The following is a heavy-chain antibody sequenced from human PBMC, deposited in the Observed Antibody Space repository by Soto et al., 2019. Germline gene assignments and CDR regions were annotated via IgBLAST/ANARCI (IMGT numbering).Heavy chain of an antibody. Sequence: SETLSIACTVIGGFIGNSYWSWIRQSPGKGLEWIGYIYYSGSSNYNPSLKSRVSISVDTSKNQFSLKLSSVTAADTAVYYCARHSSSWPIFDYWGQGTLVTVSS. CDR1: GGFIGNSY. D-gene: IGHD6-13*01. CDR2: IYYSGSS. V-gene: IGHV4-59*08. CDR3: ARHSSSWPIFDY. J-gene: IGHJ4*02.